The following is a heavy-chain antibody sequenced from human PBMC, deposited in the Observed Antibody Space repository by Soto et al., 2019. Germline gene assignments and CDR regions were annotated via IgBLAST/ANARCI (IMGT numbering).Heavy chain of an antibody. CDR1: GGSISSYY. D-gene: IGHD5-18*01. CDR2: IYYSGST. V-gene: IGHV4-59*01. Sequence: SETLSLTCTVSGGSISSYYWSWIRQPPGKGLEWIGYIYYSGSTNYNPSLKSRVTISVDTSKNQFSLKLSSVTAADTAVYYCARMDSYGYGDFDYWGQGTLVTVSS. CDR3: ARMDSYGYGDFDY. J-gene: IGHJ4*02.